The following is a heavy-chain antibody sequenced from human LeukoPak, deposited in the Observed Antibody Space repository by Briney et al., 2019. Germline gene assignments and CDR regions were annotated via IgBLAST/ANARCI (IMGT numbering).Heavy chain of an antibody. CDR2: IDPSDSYT. J-gene: IGHJ4*02. Sequence: GESLRISCKGSGYSFTSYWISWVRQMPGKGLEWMGRIDPSDSYTNYRPSFQGHVTISADKSISTAYLQWSSLKASDTAMYYCARQGPTYYDILTGSKSWGQGTLVTVSS. V-gene: IGHV5-10-1*01. D-gene: IGHD3-9*01. CDR3: ARQGPTYYDILTGSKS. CDR1: GYSFTSYW.